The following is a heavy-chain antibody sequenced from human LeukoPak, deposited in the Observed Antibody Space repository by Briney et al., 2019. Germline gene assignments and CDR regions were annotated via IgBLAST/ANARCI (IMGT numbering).Heavy chain of an antibody. V-gene: IGHV3-21*01. Sequence: GGSLRLSCAASGFTFSSYSMNWVRQAPGKGLEWVSSISSSSSYIYYADSVKGRFTISRDNAKNSLYLQMNSLRAEDTAVYYCARDYYDSGGYYDMVDYWGQGTLVTVSS. D-gene: IGHD3-22*01. CDR3: ARDYYDSGGYYDMVDY. J-gene: IGHJ4*02. CDR1: GFTFSSYS. CDR2: ISSSSSYI.